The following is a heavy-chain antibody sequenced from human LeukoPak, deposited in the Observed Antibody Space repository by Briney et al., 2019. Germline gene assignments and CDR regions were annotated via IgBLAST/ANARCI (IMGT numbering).Heavy chain of an antibody. CDR1: GGTFSSYT. D-gene: IGHD3-22*01. Sequence: GASVKVSCKVSGGTFSSYTISWVRQAPGQGLEWMGRIIPILGIANYAQKFQGRVTITADKSTSTAYMELSSLRSEDTAVYYCASNYDSSGYYLDSHFDYWGQGTLVTVSS. CDR2: IIPILGIA. V-gene: IGHV1-69*02. J-gene: IGHJ4*02. CDR3: ASNYDSSGYYLDSHFDY.